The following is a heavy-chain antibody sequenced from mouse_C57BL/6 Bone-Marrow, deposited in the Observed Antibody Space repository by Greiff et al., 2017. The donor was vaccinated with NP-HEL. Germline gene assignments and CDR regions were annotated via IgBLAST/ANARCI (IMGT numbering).Heavy chain of an antibody. J-gene: IGHJ2*01. CDR3: ARDNLLLRYPLFDY. Sequence: EVKVVESGGGLVKPGGSLKLSCAASGFTFSSYALSWVRQTPDKRLEWVATLSDGGSYTYYPDNVKGRFTISRDNAKHNLYLQMSHLKSEDTAMYYCARDNLLLRYPLFDYWGQGTTLTVSS. CDR2: LSDGGSYT. D-gene: IGHD1-1*01. V-gene: IGHV5-4*01. CDR1: GFTFSSYA.